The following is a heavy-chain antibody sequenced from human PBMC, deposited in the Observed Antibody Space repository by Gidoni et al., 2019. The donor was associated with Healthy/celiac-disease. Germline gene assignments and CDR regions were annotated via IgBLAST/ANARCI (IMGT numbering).Heavy chain of an antibody. CDR3: AKEGASYSSSSGARGFDY. V-gene: IGHV3-30*18. CDR1: GFTFSSYG. J-gene: IGHJ4*02. D-gene: IGHD6-6*01. Sequence: QVQLVESGGGVVQPGRSLRLSCAASGFTFSSYGMHWVRQAPGKGLEWVAVISYDGSNKYYADSVKGRFTISRDNSKNTLYLQMNSLRAEDTAVYYCAKEGASYSSSSGARGFDYWGQGTLVTVSS. CDR2: ISYDGSNK.